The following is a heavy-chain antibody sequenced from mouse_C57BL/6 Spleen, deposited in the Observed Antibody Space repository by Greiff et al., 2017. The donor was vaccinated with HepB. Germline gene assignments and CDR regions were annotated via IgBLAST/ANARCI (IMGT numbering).Heavy chain of an antibody. V-gene: IGHV5-6*01. CDR3: ARKAITTVVATDYAMDY. CDR2: ISSGGSYT. Sequence: EVQVVESGGDLVKPGGSLKLSCAASGFTFSSYGMSWVRQTPDKRLEWVATISSGGSYTYYPDSVKGRITISSDNAKNTLYLQLSSLKSEDTAMYYCARKAITTVVATDYAMDYWGQGTSVTVSS. CDR1: GFTFSSYG. D-gene: IGHD1-1*01. J-gene: IGHJ4*01.